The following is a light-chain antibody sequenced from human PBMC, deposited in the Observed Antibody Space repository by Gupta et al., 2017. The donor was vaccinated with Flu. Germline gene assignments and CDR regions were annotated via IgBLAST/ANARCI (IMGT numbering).Light chain of an antibody. Sequence: QSALTQPPPAAGSPRQSVTISCTGTSSDVGGYNYVSWYQQHPGKAPKLMIYDVSKRPSGVPDRFSGSKSGNTASLTISGLQAEDEADYYCCSYAVSYTTYVFGTGTKVTVL. CDR1: SSDVGGYNY. V-gene: IGLV2-11*01. J-gene: IGLJ1*01. CDR3: CSYAVSYTTYV. CDR2: DVS.